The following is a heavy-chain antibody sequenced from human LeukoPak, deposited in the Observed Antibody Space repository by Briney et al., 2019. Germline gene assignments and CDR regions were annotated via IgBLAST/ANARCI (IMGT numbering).Heavy chain of an antibody. J-gene: IGHJ4*02. V-gene: IGHV3-30*18. CDR3: AKDAIYLD. CDR2: ISYDGSNK. CDR1: GFTFSSYG. D-gene: IGHD2-21*01. Sequence: GRSLRLSCAASGFTFSSYGMHWVRQAPGKGLEWVAVISYDGSNKYYADSVKGRFTISRDNSKNTLYLQMNSLRAEDTAVYYCAKDAIYLDWGQGTLVTVSS.